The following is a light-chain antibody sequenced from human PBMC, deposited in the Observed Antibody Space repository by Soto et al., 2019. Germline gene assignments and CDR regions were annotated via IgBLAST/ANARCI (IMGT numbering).Light chain of an antibody. CDR2: GAS. V-gene: IGKV3-15*01. CDR1: QSVSSN. CDR3: QQYNNWPPVT. J-gene: IGKJ2*01. Sequence: EIVMTQSPATLSVSPGERATLSCRASQSVSSNLAWYQQKPGQAPRLLIYGASTRATGIPARFSGSGSGTEFTLTISSLQSEDFAVYYWQQYNNWPPVTFGQGTELEIK.